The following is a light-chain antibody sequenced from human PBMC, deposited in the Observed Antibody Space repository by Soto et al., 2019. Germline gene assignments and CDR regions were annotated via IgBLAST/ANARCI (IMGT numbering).Light chain of an antibody. CDR3: AAWDSSLSARV. CDR2: DNN. J-gene: IGLJ3*02. CDR1: TSNIGAGYD. V-gene: IGLV1-51*01. Sequence: QSVLTQPPSVSGAPGQRVTISCNGRTSNIGAGYDAQWYQQLPGAAPKVLISDNNKRPSGIPDRFSGSKSGTSGTLDITGLQTGDEADYYCAAWDSSLSARVFGGGTKLTVL.